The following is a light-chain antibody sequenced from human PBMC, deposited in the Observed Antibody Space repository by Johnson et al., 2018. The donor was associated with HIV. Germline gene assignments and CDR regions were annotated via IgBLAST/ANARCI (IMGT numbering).Light chain of an antibody. CDR3: GTWDNSLSTGGV. Sequence: QSVLTQSPSVSAAPGQKVTISCSGSSSNIGNNYISWYQQFPGTAPKLLIYENNKRPSGIPDRFSGSKSDTSATLDITGLQTGDEADYYCGTWDNSLSTGGVFGTGTKVTVL. CDR2: ENN. V-gene: IGLV1-51*02. CDR1: SSNIGNNY. J-gene: IGLJ1*01.